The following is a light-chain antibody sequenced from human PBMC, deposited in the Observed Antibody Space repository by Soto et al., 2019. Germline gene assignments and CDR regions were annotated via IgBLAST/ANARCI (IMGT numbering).Light chain of an antibody. CDR1: SSDIGAYDY. CDR3: FSYAGSDGV. CDR2: EVN. V-gene: IGLV2-14*01. J-gene: IGLJ3*02. Sequence: QSALTQPASLSGSPGQSITISCTGTSSDIGAYDYVSWFQQHPGKAPKLMISEVNNRPSGVSNRFSGSKSGNTASLTISGLRAEDGADSLCFSYAGSDGVFGGGTKVTVL.